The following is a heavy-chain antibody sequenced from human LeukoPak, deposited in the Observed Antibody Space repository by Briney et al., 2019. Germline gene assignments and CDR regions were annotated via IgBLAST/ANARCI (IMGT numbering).Heavy chain of an antibody. V-gene: IGHV1-18*01. CDR2: ISAYNGNT. CDR3: ARVVTIFGVVMGFDY. Sequence: VASVKVSCKASGGTFSSYAISWVRQAPGQGLEWMGWISAYNGNTSYAQKLQGRVTMTTDTSTSTAYMELRSLRSDDTAVYYCARVVTIFGVVMGFDYWGQGTLVTVSS. J-gene: IGHJ4*02. CDR1: GGTFSSYA. D-gene: IGHD3-3*01.